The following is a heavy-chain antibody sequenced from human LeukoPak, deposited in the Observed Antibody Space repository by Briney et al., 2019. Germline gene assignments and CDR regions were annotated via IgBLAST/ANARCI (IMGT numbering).Heavy chain of an antibody. V-gene: IGHV4-4*09. D-gene: IGHD1-26*01. J-gene: IGHJ5*02. CDR1: GGSISSYY. CDR2: IHSSGYT. CDR3: AKRQGPNSGSYDYFDP. Sequence: SETMSLTCTVSGGSISSYYWSWIRQPPGQGLEWIASIHSSGYTNYNPSLKSRVTISVDTSKNQFSLKVTPVTAADTAVYYCAKRQGPNSGSYDYFDPWGQGTLVTVSS.